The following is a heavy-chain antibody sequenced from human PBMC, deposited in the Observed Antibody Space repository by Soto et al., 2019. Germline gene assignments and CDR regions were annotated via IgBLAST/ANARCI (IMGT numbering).Heavy chain of an antibody. CDR1: GYTFTSYG. V-gene: IGHV1-18*01. Sequence: ASVKVSCKASGYTFTSYGISWVRQAPGQGLEWMGWISAYNGNTNYAQKLQGRVTMTTDTSTSTAYMELRSLRSDDTAVYYCARDQAELYYYGSGSYPWRYGMDVWGQGTTVTVSS. CDR3: ARDQAELYYYGSGSYPWRYGMDV. D-gene: IGHD3-10*01. CDR2: ISAYNGNT. J-gene: IGHJ6*02.